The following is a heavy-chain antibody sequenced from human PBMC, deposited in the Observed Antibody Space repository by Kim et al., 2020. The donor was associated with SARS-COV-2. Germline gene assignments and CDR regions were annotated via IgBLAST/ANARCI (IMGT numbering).Heavy chain of an antibody. CDR3: ARAYPGGNSEFDY. CDR2: IYYSGST. J-gene: IGHJ4*02. D-gene: IGHD2-21*02. CDR1: GGSISSYY. V-gene: IGHV4-59*13. Sequence: SETLSLTCTVSGGSISSYYWSWIRQPPGKGLEWIGYIYYSGSTNYNPSLKSRVTISVDTSKNQFSLKLSSVTAADTAVYYCARAYPGGNSEFDYWGQGTLVTVSS.